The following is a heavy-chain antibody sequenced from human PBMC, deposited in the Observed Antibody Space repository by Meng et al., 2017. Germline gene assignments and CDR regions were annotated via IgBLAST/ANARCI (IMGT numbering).Heavy chain of an antibody. CDR3: TTIQAGYDFWSGTYYYYGMDV. CDR2: IKRKTDGGTT. D-gene: IGHD3-3*01. V-gene: IGHV3-15*01. Sequence: GESLKIPCAASGFTFSNAWMSWVRQAPGKGLEWVGRIKRKTDGGTTDYAAPVKGRFTISRDDSKNTLYLQMNSLKTEDTAVYYCTTIQAGYDFWSGTYYYYGMDVWGQGTTVTVSS. CDR1: GFTFSNAW. J-gene: IGHJ6*02.